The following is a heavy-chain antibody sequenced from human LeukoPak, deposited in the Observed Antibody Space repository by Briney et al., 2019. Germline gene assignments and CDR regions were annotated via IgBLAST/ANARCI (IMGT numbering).Heavy chain of an antibody. Sequence: PSETLSLTCTVSGGSISSGGYYWSWIRHHPGKGLEWIRYIYYSGTTYNNPSLKTRVTISVDTSKNQFSLKLSSVTAADTAVYYCARAGYDHPIDYWGQGTLVTVSS. D-gene: IGHD3-3*01. V-gene: IGHV4-31*03. CDR3: ARAGYDHPIDY. J-gene: IGHJ4*02. CDR2: IYYSGTT. CDR1: GGSISSGGYY.